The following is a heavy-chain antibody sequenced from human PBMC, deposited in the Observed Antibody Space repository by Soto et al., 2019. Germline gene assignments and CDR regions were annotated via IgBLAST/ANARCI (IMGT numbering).Heavy chain of an antibody. V-gene: IGHV3-30-3*01. D-gene: IGHD1-7*01. Sequence: QVQLVESGGGVVQPGRSLRLSCAASGFTVSYFGLHWVRQAPGKGLEWVAFISSDGGKAYYADSMKGRFTISRDNSKNTLALQMNSLKPEDTAVYYCARDWAWNYDYWGQGTLVTVSS. J-gene: IGHJ4*02. CDR2: ISSDGGKA. CDR3: ARDWAWNYDY. CDR1: GFTVSYFG.